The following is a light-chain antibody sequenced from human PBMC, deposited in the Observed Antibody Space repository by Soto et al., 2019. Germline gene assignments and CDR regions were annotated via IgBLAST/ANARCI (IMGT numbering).Light chain of an antibody. CDR1: QSVLYSSNNKNY. V-gene: IGKV4-1*01. CDR3: QQYYSAPYT. Sequence: DIVMTQSPDSLAVSLGERATINCKSSQSVLYSSNNKNYFAWYQQKPGQPPKLLIYCASTRESGFPDRFSGSGSGTDFTLTISSLQAEDVAVYYCQQYYSAPYTFGQGTKLEIK. CDR2: CAS. J-gene: IGKJ2*01.